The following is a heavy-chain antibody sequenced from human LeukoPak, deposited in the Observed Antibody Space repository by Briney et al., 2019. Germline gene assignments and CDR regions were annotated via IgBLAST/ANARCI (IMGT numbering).Heavy chain of an antibody. V-gene: IGHV3-23*01. D-gene: IGHD3-9*01. Sequence: GGSLRLSCAASGFTLNNYAMSWVRQAPGKGLEWVSGIRGGSGTTHYADSVKGRFTISRDNSESTLFLQMDSLRAEDTAIYYCAKVRHYDSDAFDIWGQGTMVTVSS. J-gene: IGHJ3*02. CDR1: GFTLNNYA. CDR2: IRGGSGTT. CDR3: AKVRHYDSDAFDI.